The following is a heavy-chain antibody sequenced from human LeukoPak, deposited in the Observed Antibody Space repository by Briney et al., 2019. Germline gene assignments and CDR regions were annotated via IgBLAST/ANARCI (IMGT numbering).Heavy chain of an antibody. Sequence: SQTLSLTCTVSGVSISSGDYYWRWIRQPPGKGLEGFGYIYYSGSTYYNLSLKSRVTISLDTSKNQFSLKLSSVTAADTAVYYWARVHQLLDYFDYWGQGTLVTVSS. V-gene: IGHV4-30-4*01. J-gene: IGHJ4*02. CDR2: IYYSGST. CDR1: GVSISSGDYY. CDR3: ARVHQLLDYFDY. D-gene: IGHD2-2*01.